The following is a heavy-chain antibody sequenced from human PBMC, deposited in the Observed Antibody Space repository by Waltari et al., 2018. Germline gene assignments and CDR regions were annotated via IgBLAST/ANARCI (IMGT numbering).Heavy chain of an antibody. V-gene: IGHV4-34*01. CDR2: INHSGST. Sequence: QVQLQQWGAGLLKPSETLSLTCAVYGGSFSGYYWSWIRQPPGKGLEWIGEINHSGSTNYNPARKSRVHISVDTSKNQVSLKLSSVTAADTAVYYCARTARRSPYGDYADGAFDIWGQGTMVTVSS. CDR1: GGSFSGYY. D-gene: IGHD4-17*01. J-gene: IGHJ3*02. CDR3: ARTARRSPYGDYADGAFDI.